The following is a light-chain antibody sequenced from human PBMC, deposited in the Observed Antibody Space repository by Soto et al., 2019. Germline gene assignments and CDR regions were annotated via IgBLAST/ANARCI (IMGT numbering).Light chain of an antibody. CDR1: SSDVGGYNY. J-gene: IGLJ1*01. CDR2: EVS. Sequence: QSALTQPASVSGSPGQSITISCTGTSSDVGGYNYVSWYQQHPGKAPKFMIYEVSNRPSGVSNRFSGSKSGNTASLTISGLQAEDEADYYCSSYTSSKLYVFGTGTKVTVL. V-gene: IGLV2-14*01. CDR3: SSYTSSKLYV.